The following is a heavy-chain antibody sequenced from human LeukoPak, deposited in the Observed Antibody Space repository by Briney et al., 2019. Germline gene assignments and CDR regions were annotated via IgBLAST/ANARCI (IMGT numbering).Heavy chain of an antibody. CDR2: IYPSGCST. D-gene: IGHD3-22*01. CDR1: GYTLTSYY. J-gene: IGHJ6*03. Sequence: ASVKDSCKASGYTLTSYYMHSVRQAPGQGLEWMGIIYPSGCSTSYAQKCQGRVTMTRDKSTSTVYMELSSLRSEDTAVYYCAAASDRSYYYMDVWGKGTTVTVSS. CDR3: AAASDRSYYYMDV. V-gene: IGHV1-46*01.